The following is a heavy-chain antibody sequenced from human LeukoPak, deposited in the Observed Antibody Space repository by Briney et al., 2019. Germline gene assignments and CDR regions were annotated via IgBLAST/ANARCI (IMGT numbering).Heavy chain of an antibody. CDR1: GFTFSNAW. Sequence: KTGGSLRLSCAASGFTFSNAWMSWVRQAPGKGLEWVGRIKSKTDGGTTDYAAPVKGRFTISRDNSKNTLYLQMNSLRAEDTAVYYCAKDPKGGLLYSGSYYDYWGQGTLVTVSS. V-gene: IGHV3-15*01. J-gene: IGHJ4*02. D-gene: IGHD1-26*01. CDR3: AKDPKGGLLYSGSYYDY. CDR2: IKSKTDGGTT.